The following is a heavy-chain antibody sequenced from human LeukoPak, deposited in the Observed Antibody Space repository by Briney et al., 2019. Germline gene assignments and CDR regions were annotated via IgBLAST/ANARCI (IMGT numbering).Heavy chain of an antibody. Sequence: GGSLRLSCAASGFTFSGSAMHWVRQASGKGLEWVGRIRSKANSYATAYAASVKGRFTISRDDSKNTAYLQMNSLKTEDTAVYYCTRMSHDFWSGTTFDYWGQGTLVTVSS. CDR3: TRMSHDFWSGTTFDY. J-gene: IGHJ4*02. CDR1: GFTFSGSA. D-gene: IGHD3-3*01. V-gene: IGHV3-73*01. CDR2: IRSKANSYAT.